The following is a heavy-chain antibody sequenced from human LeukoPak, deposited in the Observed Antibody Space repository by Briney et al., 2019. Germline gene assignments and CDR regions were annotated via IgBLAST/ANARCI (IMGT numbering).Heavy chain of an antibody. Sequence: ASVKVSCKASGYTFTDYYMHWVRQAPGQGLEWMGRINPDTGGTNSAQRFQGRVTMTRDTSIRTAYMELSSLRSDDTAVYYCAREHLFSGSENYVLHNWFDPWGQGTLVTVPS. CDR3: AREHLFSGSENYVLHNWFDP. CDR2: INPDTGGT. CDR1: GYTFTDYY. V-gene: IGHV1-2*02. D-gene: IGHD3-10*01. J-gene: IGHJ5*02.